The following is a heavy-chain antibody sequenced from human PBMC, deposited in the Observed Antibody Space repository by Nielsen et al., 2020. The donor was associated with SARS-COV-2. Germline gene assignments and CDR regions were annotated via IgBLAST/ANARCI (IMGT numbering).Heavy chain of an antibody. CDR3: ARWGLGYCSGGNCSDAFDI. J-gene: IGHJ3*02. CDR1: GFTFSDYY. D-gene: IGHD2-15*01. Sequence: GESLKISCAASGFTFSDYYMNWVRQAPGKGLEWVSNIRSSGSSTYYADSVKGRFTISRDNAKNSLFLQMNRLRAEDTAVYYCARWGLGYCSGGNCSDAFDIWGQGTMVTVSS. CDR2: IRSSGSST. V-gene: IGHV3-11*04.